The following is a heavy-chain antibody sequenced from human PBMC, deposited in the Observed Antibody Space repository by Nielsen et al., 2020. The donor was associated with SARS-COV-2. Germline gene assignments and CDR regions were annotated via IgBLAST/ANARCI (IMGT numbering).Heavy chain of an antibody. J-gene: IGHJ4*02. CDR1: GFTFDDYA. V-gene: IGHV3-9*01. Sequence: SLKISCAASGFTFDDYAMHWVRQAPGKGLEWVSGISWNSGSIGYADSVKGRFTISRDNAKNSLYLQMNSLRAEDTALYYCAKAIIAGAGTLDYCGQGTLVTVSS. D-gene: IGHD6-19*01. CDR2: ISWNSGSI. CDR3: AKAIIAGAGTLDY.